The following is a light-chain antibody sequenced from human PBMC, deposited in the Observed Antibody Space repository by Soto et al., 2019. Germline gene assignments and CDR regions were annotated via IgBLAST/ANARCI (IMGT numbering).Light chain of an antibody. V-gene: IGKV1-17*01. CDR3: QQLNTFPIT. CDR2: AAS. Sequence: DIQMTQSPSSLSASVGDRVSITCQASHDIKKYLNWYQLKPGRAPNLLIYAASTLQSEVPSRFSGSGSGTEFTLTISSLQPEDFATYYCQQLNTFPITFGQGTRLENK. CDR1: HDIKKY. J-gene: IGKJ5*01.